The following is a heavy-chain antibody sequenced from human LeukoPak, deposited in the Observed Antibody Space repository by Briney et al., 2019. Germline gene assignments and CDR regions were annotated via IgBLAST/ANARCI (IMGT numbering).Heavy chain of an antibody. D-gene: IGHD6-19*01. V-gene: IGHV1-69*04. CDR3: ASSAPPRIAVAGHPGAFDY. Sequence: GASVKVSCTASGYTFTSYGISWVRQAPGQGLEWMGRIIPILGIANYAQKFQGRVTITADKSTSTAYMELSSLRSEDTAVYYCASSAPPRIAVAGHPGAFDYWGQGTLVTVSS. CDR1: GYTFTSYG. CDR2: IIPILGIA. J-gene: IGHJ4*02.